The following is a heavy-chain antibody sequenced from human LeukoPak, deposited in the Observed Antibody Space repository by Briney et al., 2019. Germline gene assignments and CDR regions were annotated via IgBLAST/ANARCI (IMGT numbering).Heavy chain of an antibody. CDR3: ARVDTAMAVDY. Sequence: SSETLSLTCAVSGGSISSGGYSWSWIRQPPGKGLEWIGYIYHSGSTYYNPSLKSRVTISVDRSKNQFSLKLSSVTAADTAVYYCARVDTAMAVDYWGQGTLVTVSS. CDR1: GGSISSGGYS. V-gene: IGHV4-30-2*01. J-gene: IGHJ4*02. D-gene: IGHD5-18*01. CDR2: IYHSGST.